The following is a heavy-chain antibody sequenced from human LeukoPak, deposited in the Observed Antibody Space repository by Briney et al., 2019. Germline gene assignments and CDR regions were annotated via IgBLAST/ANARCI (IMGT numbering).Heavy chain of an antibody. V-gene: IGHV1-24*01. CDR1: GYTFTSYG. D-gene: IGHD2-15*01. J-gene: IGHJ4*02. CDR3: ATSVGAYFDY. CDR2: FDPEDGET. Sequence: EASVKVSCKASGYTFTSYGISWVRQAPGQGLEWMGGFDPEDGETIYAQKFQGRVTMTEDTSTDTAYMELSSLRSEDTAVYYCATSVGAYFDYWGQGTLVTVSS.